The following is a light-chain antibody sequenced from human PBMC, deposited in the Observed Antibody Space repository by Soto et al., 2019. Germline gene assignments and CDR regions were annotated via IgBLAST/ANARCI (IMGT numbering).Light chain of an antibody. CDR2: DVN. Sequence: QSALSQPASMSGSPGQSITISCTGTSSDVGGYNYVSWYRQYPGKAPKLIIYDVNNRPSEVSNRFSGSKSGNTASLTISGLQDEDEADYYCSSHSSSSTLVVFGGGTKVTIL. V-gene: IGLV2-14*03. J-gene: IGLJ2*01. CDR1: SSDVGGYNY. CDR3: SSHSSSSTLVV.